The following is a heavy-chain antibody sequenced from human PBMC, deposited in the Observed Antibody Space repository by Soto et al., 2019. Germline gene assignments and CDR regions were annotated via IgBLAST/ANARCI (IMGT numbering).Heavy chain of an antibody. CDR1: GFSLTSGVG. J-gene: IGHJ4*02. D-gene: IGHD2-21*02. V-gene: IGHV2-5*02. Sequence: QITLKESGPTLVRPPQTLTLTCTFSGFSLTSGVGVGWIRQPPGKALEWLALIYWDDDKRYIPSLKNRLTITKDTSKNQVVLTMPTVGPVDTATYFCAHIDPEVVTVGGHGGFDFWGPGTLVTVSS. CDR3: AHIDPEVVTVGGHGGFDF. CDR2: IYWDDDK.